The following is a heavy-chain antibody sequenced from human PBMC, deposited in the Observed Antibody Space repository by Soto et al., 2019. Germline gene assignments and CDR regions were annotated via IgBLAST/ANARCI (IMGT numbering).Heavy chain of an antibody. CDR2: IYYSGST. J-gene: IGHJ6*02. Sequence: QVQLQESGPGLVKPSETLSLTCTVSGGSISSYHWNWIRQPPGKGLEWIGYIYYSGSTDYNPSLKSRVIMSVDTSKNQFSLKLSPVTAADTAVYYCARARNWNYYYYGLDVWGQGTTVTVSS. CDR3: ARARNWNYYYYGLDV. V-gene: IGHV4-59*01. D-gene: IGHD1-20*01. CDR1: GGSISSYH.